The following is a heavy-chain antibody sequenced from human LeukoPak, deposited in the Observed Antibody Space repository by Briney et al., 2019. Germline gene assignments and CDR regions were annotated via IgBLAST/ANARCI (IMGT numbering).Heavy chain of an antibody. CDR1: GFTFSSYG. CDR3: ARDIVVVPAAPYYYYGMDV. D-gene: IGHD2-2*01. V-gene: IGHV3-33*01. Sequence: GGSLRLSCAASGFTFSSYGMHGVRKAPGKGLEWVAVIWYDGSNKYYADSVKGRFTISRDNSKNTLYLQMNSLRAEDTAVYYCARDIVVVPAAPYYYYGMDVWGQGTTVTVSS. J-gene: IGHJ6*02. CDR2: IWYDGSNK.